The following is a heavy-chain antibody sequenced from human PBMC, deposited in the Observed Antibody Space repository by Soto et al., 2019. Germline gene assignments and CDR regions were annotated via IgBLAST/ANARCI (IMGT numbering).Heavy chain of an antibody. CDR3: GRGRDSHGCFRKPVEY. V-gene: IGHV3-7*03. CDR1: GFIFSDSS. Sequence: GGSLRLSCAASGFIFSDSSMTWVRRAPGKGLEWVATIKRDESEIYYVDSVKGRFTISRDNAKNSLDLQMTSLRVEDTAVYYCGRGRDSHGCFRKPVEYWGQGTLVTVSS. J-gene: IGHJ4*02. CDR2: IKRDESEI. D-gene: IGHD2-21*02.